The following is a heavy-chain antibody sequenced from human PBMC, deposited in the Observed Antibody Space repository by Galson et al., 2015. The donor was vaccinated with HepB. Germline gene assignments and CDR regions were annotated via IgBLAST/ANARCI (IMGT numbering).Heavy chain of an antibody. CDR1: GYTFSYYA. J-gene: IGHJ4*02. CDR3: ARREHSYGDSLEIGY. Sequence: SVKVSCKASGYTFSYYAMNWVRQAPGQGFEWMGWINTNTGNPTYARGFTGRFVFSFDTSLSTAYLQISGLKAEDTAVYYCARREHSYGDSLEIGYWGQGTLVTVSS. D-gene: IGHD2-21*02. CDR2: INTNTGNP. V-gene: IGHV7-4-1*02.